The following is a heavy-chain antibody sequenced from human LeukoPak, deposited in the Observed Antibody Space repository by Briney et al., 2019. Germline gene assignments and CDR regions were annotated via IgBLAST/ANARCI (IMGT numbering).Heavy chain of an antibody. D-gene: IGHD3-22*01. Sequence: SGTLSLTCAVSGGSISSSNWWSWVRQPPGKGLEWIGEIYHSGSTNYNPSLKSRVTISVDKSKNQFSLKLSSVTAADTAVYYCARVGYYYDSSGYNPPYNWFDSRGQGTLVTVSS. J-gene: IGHJ5*01. CDR1: GGSISSSNW. CDR3: ARVGYYYDSSGYNPPYNWFDS. CDR2: IYHSGST. V-gene: IGHV4-4*02.